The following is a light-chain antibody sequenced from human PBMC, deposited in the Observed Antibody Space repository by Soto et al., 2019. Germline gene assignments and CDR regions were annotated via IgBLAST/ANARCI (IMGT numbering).Light chain of an antibody. CDR2: SSD. CDR3: AAWHDTLNGPV. V-gene: IGLV1-44*01. CDR1: SSNIGTNT. Sequence: QSVLTQPPSASATPGQSVTISCSGSSSNIGTNTVTWYQQLPGTAPKLLIYSSDQRPSGVPDRFSGSKSGTSASLAISELQSEDEGTYYCAAWHDTLNGPVFGGGTKLTVL. J-gene: IGLJ2*01.